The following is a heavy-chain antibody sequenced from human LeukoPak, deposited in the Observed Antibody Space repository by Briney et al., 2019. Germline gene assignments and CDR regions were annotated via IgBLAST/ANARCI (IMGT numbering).Heavy chain of an antibody. CDR1: GFTFADYG. CDR3: ARDLSSNWSNLGY. Sequence: GGSLRLSCEDSGFTFADYGLNWVRQAPGKGPQWVAGINWSGDNTFYADSVKDRSTISRDNTKKTLYLQMDNLRGDDTATYYCARDLSSNWSNLGYWGQGTLVTVSS. CDR2: INWSGDNT. D-gene: IGHD6-13*01. V-gene: IGHV3-20*04. J-gene: IGHJ4*02.